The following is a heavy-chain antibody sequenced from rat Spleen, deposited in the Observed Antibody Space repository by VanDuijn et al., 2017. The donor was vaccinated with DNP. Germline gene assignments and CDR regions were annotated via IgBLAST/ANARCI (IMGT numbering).Heavy chain of an antibody. J-gene: IGHJ2*01. Sequence: EVQLVESGGGLVQPGRSIKLSCATSGFTFSNYYMAWVRQAPAKGLEWVASITTGGGYTYYRDSVKGRFTISRDNAKSTLYLQMDSLRSEETATYYCATHRLRVFHYWGQGVMVTVSS. CDR2: ITTGGGYT. CDR1: GFTFSNYY. V-gene: IGHV5S11*01. CDR3: ATHRLRVFHY. D-gene: IGHD1-7*01.